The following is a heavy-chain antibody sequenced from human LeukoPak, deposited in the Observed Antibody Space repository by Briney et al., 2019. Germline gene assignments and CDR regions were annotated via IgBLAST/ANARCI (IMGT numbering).Heavy chain of an antibody. CDR3: ASDRYVHMVRGVIKLDY. CDR2: ISAYNGNT. V-gene: IGHV1-18*01. CDR1: GYTFTSYG. J-gene: IGHJ4*02. D-gene: IGHD3-10*01. Sequence: GASLNLSCKASGYTFTSYGISWVRQAPGQGLEWMGGISAYNGNTNYAQTLPGRVTMTTDTSTTTAYMELRSLRCDDTAVYDCASDRYVHMVRGVIKLDYWGQGTLVTVSS.